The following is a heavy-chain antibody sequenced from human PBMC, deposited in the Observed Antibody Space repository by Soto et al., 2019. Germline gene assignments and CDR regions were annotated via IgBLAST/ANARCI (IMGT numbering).Heavy chain of an antibody. V-gene: IGHV5-51*01. Sequence: GESLKISCKGSGYSFTSYWIGWVRQMPGKGLEWMGIIYPGDSDTRYSPSFQGQVTISADKSISTAYLQWSSLKASDTAMYYCARHEGYCSSTSCLAYYYYGMDVWGQGTTVTVSS. CDR2: IYPGDSDT. J-gene: IGHJ6*02. CDR3: ARHEGYCSSTSCLAYYYYGMDV. CDR1: GYSFTSYW. D-gene: IGHD2-2*01.